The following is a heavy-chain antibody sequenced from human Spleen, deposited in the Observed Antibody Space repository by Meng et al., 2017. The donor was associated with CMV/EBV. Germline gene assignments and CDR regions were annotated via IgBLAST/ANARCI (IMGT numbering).Heavy chain of an antibody. CDR1: GGSFSGYY. D-gene: IGHD6-19*01. Sequence: QGQLQQGGAGLLKPSETLSLTCAVYGGSFSGYYWSWIRQPPGKGLGCIGEINHSGSTNYNPSLKSRVTISVDTSKNQFSLKLSSVTAADTAVYYCARGYSSGWYPYYFDYWGQGTLVTVSS. CDR3: ARGYSSGWYPYYFDY. J-gene: IGHJ4*02. V-gene: IGHV4-34*01. CDR2: INHSGST.